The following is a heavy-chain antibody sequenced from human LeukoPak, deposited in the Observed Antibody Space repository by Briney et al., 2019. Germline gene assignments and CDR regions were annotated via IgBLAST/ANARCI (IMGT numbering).Heavy chain of an antibody. CDR3: AKDRASSSWSRDAFDI. Sequence: SVTVSCKASGGTFSNYAISWVRQAPGQGLEWMGGIIPIFGTANYAQKFQGRVTITTDESTSTVYMEVSSVRFEDTAVYYCAKDRASSSWSRDAFDIWGQGTVVTVSS. D-gene: IGHD6-13*01. J-gene: IGHJ3*02. CDR1: GGTFSNYA. CDR2: IIPIFGTA. V-gene: IGHV1-69*05.